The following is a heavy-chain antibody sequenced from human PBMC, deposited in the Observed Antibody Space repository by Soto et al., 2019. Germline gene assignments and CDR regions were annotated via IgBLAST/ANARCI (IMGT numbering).Heavy chain of an antibody. CDR3: ARHVATLIVVAPYYFDY. V-gene: IGHV4-59*08. J-gene: IGHJ4*02. Sequence: SETLPLTCTVSGGSISSYNWNWIRQAPGKGLEWIGYIYYSGSTYYNPSLKSRVTISVDTPNNQFSLKLSSVTAADTAVYYCARHVATLIVVAPYYFDYWGQRTLVTSPQ. CDR1: GGSISSYN. CDR2: IYYSGST. D-gene: IGHD3-22*01.